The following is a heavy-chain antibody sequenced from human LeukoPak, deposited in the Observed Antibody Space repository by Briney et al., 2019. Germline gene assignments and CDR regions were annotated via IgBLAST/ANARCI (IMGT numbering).Heavy chain of an antibody. CDR2: IYYSGST. V-gene: IGHV4-59*01. CDR3: ARDSVAGSFFDY. D-gene: IGHD6-19*01. Sequence: SETLSLTCAVYGGSFSGYYWSWIRQPPGKGLEWIGYIYYSGSTNYNPSLKSRVTISVDTSKNQFSLKLSSVTAADTAVYYCARDSVAGSFFDYWGQGTLVTVSS. J-gene: IGHJ4*02. CDR1: GGSFSGYY.